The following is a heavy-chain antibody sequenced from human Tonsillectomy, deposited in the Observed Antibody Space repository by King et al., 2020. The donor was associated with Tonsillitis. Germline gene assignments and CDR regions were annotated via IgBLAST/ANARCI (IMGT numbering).Heavy chain of an antibody. CDR3: ARGGGWELPFDY. J-gene: IGHJ4*02. Sequence: QLQESGPGLVKPSETLSLTCFVSAGSISSSNFYWGWIRQPPGRGLEWIGSIYYSGSTYYNPSLKSRVTISVDTSKNQFSLKLNSVTAADTAVYYCARGGGWELPFDYWGQGTLVTVSS. CDR1: AGSISSSNFY. V-gene: IGHV4-39*07. D-gene: IGHD1-26*01. CDR2: IYYSGST.